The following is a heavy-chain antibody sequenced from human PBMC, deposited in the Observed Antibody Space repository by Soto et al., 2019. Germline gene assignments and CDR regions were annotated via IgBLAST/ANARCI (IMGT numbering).Heavy chain of an antibody. V-gene: IGHV3-21*01. D-gene: IGHD3-9*01. CDR3: AREHFVWPELFYSYGMDV. Sequence: EVQLVESGGGLVKPGGSLRLSCAASGFTFSSYSMNWVRQAPGKGLEWVSSISSSSSYIYYADSVKGRFTISRDNAKNSLYLQMNRLRAEDTAVYYCAREHFVWPELFYSYGMDVWGQGTTVTVSS. CDR2: ISSSSSYI. CDR1: GFTFSSYS. J-gene: IGHJ6*02.